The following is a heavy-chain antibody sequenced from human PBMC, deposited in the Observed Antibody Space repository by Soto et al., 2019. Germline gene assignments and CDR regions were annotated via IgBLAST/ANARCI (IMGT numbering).Heavy chain of an antibody. CDR2: LQSDGTYT. CDR3: EISNWPVGNY. D-gene: IGHD1-20*01. V-gene: IGHV3-74*01. CDR1: GFTFSEYW. J-gene: IGHJ4*02. Sequence: EVQLVESGGGLVQPGGSLRLSCEASGFTFSEYWMHWVRQVPGKGLGWVSRLQSDGTYTDYADSVRGRFTISRDSAKNTVFLQMNNLRVEDTAIYDCEISNWPVGNYCGQGILVTVSS.